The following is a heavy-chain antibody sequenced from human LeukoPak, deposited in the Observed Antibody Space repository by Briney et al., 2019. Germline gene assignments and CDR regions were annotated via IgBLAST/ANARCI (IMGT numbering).Heavy chain of an antibody. V-gene: IGHV3-21*06. Sequence: GGSLRLSCAASGFTFNYFWMNWVRQAPGKGLEWVSSISSSSSYIYYADSVKGRFTISRDNAENSLFLQMNSLRVEDTAVYYCARRAILAAAGTNYWGQGTLVTVSS. D-gene: IGHD6-13*01. CDR3: ARRAILAAAGTNY. CDR2: ISSSSSYI. CDR1: GFTFNYFW. J-gene: IGHJ4*02.